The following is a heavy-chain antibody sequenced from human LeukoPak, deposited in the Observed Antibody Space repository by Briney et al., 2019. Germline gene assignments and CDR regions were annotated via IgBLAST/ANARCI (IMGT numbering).Heavy chain of an antibody. CDR1: GFTLSMYT. V-gene: IGHV3-64D*09. J-gene: IGHJ4*01. CDR3: VKGGRTTGTTALDY. CDR2: ITSNGDKT. Sequence: GGSLRLSCSASGFTLSMYTMHWVRQAPGKGLAYVGAITSNGDKTYYVDSAKGRFTISRDNSKNTLYLQMSSLREEDTAVYYCVKGGRTTGTTALDYWGHGTLVTVSA. D-gene: IGHD1-1*01.